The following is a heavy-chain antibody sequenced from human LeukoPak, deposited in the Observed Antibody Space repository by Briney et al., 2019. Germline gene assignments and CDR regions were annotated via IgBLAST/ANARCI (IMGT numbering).Heavy chain of an antibody. V-gene: IGHV1-8*01. CDR3: AREGLYCSGGSCYWYYYYGMDV. J-gene: IGHJ6*02. CDR1: GYTFTSYD. D-gene: IGHD2-15*01. Sequence: SVKVSCKASGYTFTSYDINWVRQATGQGLEWMGWMNPNSGNTGYAQKFQGRVTMTRNTSISTAYMELSSLRSEDTAVYYCAREGLYCSGGSCYWYYYYGMDVWGQGTTVTVSS. CDR2: MNPNSGNT.